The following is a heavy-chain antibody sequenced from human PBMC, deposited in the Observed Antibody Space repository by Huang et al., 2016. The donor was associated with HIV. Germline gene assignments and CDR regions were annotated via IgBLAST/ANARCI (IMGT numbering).Heavy chain of an antibody. V-gene: IGHV1-8*01. CDR1: GYTFTNYD. J-gene: IGHJ3*01. CDR2: MNPKSGKL. D-gene: IGHD3-10*01. CDR3: ARGFGINYNHEAFDV. Sequence: QIQLAQSGAEVKKPGASVKVSCKASGYTFTNYDINWVRQASGQGLEWMGWMNPKSGKLGYTKKFQGRVAILRNSSINTSYLEVTSLTSEDTAVYYCARGFGINYNHEAFDVWGQGTMVTVSS.